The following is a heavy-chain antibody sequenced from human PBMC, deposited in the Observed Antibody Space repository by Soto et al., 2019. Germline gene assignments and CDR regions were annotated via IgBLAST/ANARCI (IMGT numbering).Heavy chain of an antibody. Sequence: SETLSLTCTVSGRSMSGYYWSWIRQPAGERLEWIGRIYTSGTTDFNPSLKGRVTMSVDTSKNQFSLKLTSVTAADTALYYCAREDYYDTGYYVVWGQGTQVTVS. CDR2: IYTSGTT. CDR1: GRSMSGYY. V-gene: IGHV4-4*07. D-gene: IGHD3-9*01. CDR3: AREDYYDTGYYVV. J-gene: IGHJ4*02.